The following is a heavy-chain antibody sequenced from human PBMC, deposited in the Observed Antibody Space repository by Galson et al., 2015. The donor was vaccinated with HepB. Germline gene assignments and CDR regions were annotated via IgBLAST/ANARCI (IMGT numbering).Heavy chain of an antibody. CDR3: ARGRDFRCGYSGAFDL. CDR2: ISGYNGRA. CDR1: GYSFNNYA. D-gene: IGHD3-3*01. Sequence: SVKVSCKASGYSFNNYAITWVRQAPGQGLQWMGWISGYNGRAMYAQEFQDRVTLTIDTSRTTASMEVNRLTSDDTAVYYCARGRDFRCGYSGAFDLWGQGTKVSVS. V-gene: IGHV1-18*01. J-gene: IGHJ3*01.